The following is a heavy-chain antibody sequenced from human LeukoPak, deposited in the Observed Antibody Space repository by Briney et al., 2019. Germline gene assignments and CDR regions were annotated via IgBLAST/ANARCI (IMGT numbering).Heavy chain of an antibody. CDR1: GGSISSGSYY. V-gene: IGHV4-61*02. D-gene: IGHD3-22*01. CDR2: IYTSGST. Sequence: SQTLSLTCTVSGGSISSGSYYWRWLRQPAGKGLEWIGRIYTSGSTNYNPSLKSRVTISVDTSKNQFSLKLSSVTAADTAVYYCAREGYYDSSGYNVPSFDYWGQGTLVTVSS. J-gene: IGHJ4*02. CDR3: AREGYYDSSGYNVPSFDY.